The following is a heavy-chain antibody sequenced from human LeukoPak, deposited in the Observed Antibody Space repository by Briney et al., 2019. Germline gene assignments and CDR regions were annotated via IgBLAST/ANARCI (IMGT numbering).Heavy chain of an antibody. CDR3: ATDLRLFGPPDDY. CDR2: ISYDGSNK. V-gene: IGHV3-30-3*01. Sequence: PGGSLRLSCAASGFTFSSFVMHWVRQAPGKGLEWMAVISYDGSNKYYADSVRGRFTISRDNSKNTLYLQMNSLRAEDTAVYYCATDLRLFGPPDDYWGQGTLVTVSS. CDR1: GFTFSSFV. J-gene: IGHJ4*02. D-gene: IGHD3-10*01.